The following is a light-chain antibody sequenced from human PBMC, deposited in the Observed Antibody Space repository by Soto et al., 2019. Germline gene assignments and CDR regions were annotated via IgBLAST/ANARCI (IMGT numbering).Light chain of an antibody. CDR2: AAT. V-gene: IGKV3-11*01. J-gene: IGKJ4*01. CDR3: QQSSNWPLT. Sequence: EIVLTQSPATLSLSPGERATLSCRASQSVSSCLDWYQQKPGQAPMLLIYAATNRATGIPARFSGSGSGTDFTLTISSLEPEDFAVYYCQQSSNWPLTFGGGTKVEIK. CDR1: QSVSSC.